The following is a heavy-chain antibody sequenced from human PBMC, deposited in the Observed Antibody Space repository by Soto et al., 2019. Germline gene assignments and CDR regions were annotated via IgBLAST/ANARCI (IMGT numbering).Heavy chain of an antibody. J-gene: IGHJ4*02. Sequence: QVQLQESGPGLVKPSGTLSLTCAVSGGSISTSNWCAWVRQSPGKGLEWLGEVYHSGDTNYNPSLKSRVTVSVDYPKNQFSLKLTSVTAADTAVYFCARSRYFDWLPLDSWGQGTLVTVSS. D-gene: IGHD3-9*01. V-gene: IGHV4-4*02. CDR1: GGSISTSNW. CDR3: ARSRYFDWLPLDS. CDR2: VYHSGDT.